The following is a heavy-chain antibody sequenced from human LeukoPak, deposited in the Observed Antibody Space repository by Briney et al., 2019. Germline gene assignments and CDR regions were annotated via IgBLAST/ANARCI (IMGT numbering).Heavy chain of an antibody. CDR3: ARDGRGPDY. V-gene: IGHV3-74*01. Sequence: PGGSLRLSCAASGFTLSSRWMHWVRQVPGKGLVSVSRIASDGRTAYADSVKGRFIISRDNAKNTLYLQMNSLRVEDTAVYYCARDGRGPDYWGQGTLVTVSS. CDR2: IASDGRT. J-gene: IGHJ4*02. D-gene: IGHD3/OR15-3a*01. CDR1: GFTLSSRW.